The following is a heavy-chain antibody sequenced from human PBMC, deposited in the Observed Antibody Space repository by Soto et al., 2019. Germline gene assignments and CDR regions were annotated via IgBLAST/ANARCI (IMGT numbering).Heavy chain of an antibody. CDR1: GGSVSSGSYY. CDR3: AGIGCCDCYVFDY. CDR2: IYYSGST. D-gene: IGHD2-21*02. Sequence: PSETLSLTCTVSGGSVSSGSYYWSWIRQPPGKGLEWSGYIYYSGSTNYNPSLKSRVTISVDTSKNQFSLKLRSVTAADAAVYYCAGIGCCDCYVFDYWGQGTLVTVSS. J-gene: IGHJ4*02. V-gene: IGHV4-61*01.